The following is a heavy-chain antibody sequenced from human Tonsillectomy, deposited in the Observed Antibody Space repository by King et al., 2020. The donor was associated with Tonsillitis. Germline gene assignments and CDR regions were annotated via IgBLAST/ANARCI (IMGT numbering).Heavy chain of an antibody. D-gene: IGHD6-19*01. CDR1: GYTFTNYW. V-gene: IGHV5-51*03. Sequence: QLVQSGAEVKKPGESLKISCQGSGYTFTNYWIGWVRQMPGKGLEWMAIIYPGDSDTRYIPSFQGQVTISADKSINTAYLQWTGLKASDTAIYYCARLGGSTSRYSSGWYFDYWGQGTLVTVSS. CDR2: IYPGDSDT. CDR3: ARLGGSTSRYSSGWYFDY. J-gene: IGHJ4*02.